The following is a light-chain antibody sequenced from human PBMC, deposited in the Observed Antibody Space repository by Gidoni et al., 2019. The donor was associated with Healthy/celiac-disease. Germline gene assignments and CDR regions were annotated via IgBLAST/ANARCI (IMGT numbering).Light chain of an antibody. J-gene: IGKJ4*01. V-gene: IGKV1-13*02. CDR1: QCLSSA. CDR2: DAS. Sequence: GDRVTITCRGRQCLSSALAWYQQKPGKASKLLISDASSLESGVPSRFSGSGSGTDFTLTISSLKPEDVATYYCQQFNSYTLTFGGGTRVEIK. CDR3: QQFNSYTLT.